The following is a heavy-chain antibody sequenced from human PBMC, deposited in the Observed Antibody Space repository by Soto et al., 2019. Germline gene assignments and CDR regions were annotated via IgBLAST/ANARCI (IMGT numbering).Heavy chain of an antibody. V-gene: IGHV3-30*18. Sequence: QVQLVESGGGVVQPGTSLRLSCEASGFAFNKFGMHWVRQAPGKGLEWVAFISYDGSYQYYADSVQGRLTITRDNSMNTLNMQLNSLIREDTAVYYCAKGGEVGGVLGDRWGQGTLVTVSS. D-gene: IGHD1-26*01. CDR3: AKGGEVGGVLGDR. CDR1: GFAFNKFG. CDR2: ISYDGSYQ. J-gene: IGHJ5*02.